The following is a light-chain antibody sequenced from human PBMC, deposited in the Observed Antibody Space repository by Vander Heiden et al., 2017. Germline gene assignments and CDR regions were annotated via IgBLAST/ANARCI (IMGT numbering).Light chain of an antibody. J-gene: IGLJ2*01. CDR1: KLGDKY. CDR3: QAWDSSTVV. CDR2: QIS. Sequence: SYELTPPPSLSVSPGQTVSITCSGDKLGDKYAFCSQQKPGQPPVLFFFQISQRPTGVRVRVSDSITRNTATLTISGAEAMDEDDYYCQAWDSSTVVFGGGTKLTV. V-gene: IGLV3-1*01.